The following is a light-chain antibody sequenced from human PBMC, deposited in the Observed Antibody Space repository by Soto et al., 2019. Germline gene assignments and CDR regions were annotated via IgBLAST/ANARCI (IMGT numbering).Light chain of an antibody. CDR1: QSVSSY. CDR3: QKRSNWPPIT. J-gene: IGKJ5*01. CDR2: DAS. V-gene: IGKV3-11*01. Sequence: EIIMAQSPATLSVSPGESATLSCRASQSVSSYLAWYQQKPGQAPRLLIYDASNRATGIPARFSGSGSGTDFTLTISSLEPEDFAVYYCQKRSNWPPITFGQGTRLEIK.